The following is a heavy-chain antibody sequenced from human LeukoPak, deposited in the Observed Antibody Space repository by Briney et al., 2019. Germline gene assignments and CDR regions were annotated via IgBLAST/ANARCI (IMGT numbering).Heavy chain of an antibody. V-gene: IGHV3-30-3*01. J-gene: IGHJ5*02. Sequence: PAGSLRLSCAASGFTFSSYAMHWVRQAPGKGLEWVAVISYDGSNKYYADSVKGRFTISRDNSKNTLYLQMNSLRAEDTAVYYCAREEVGWFDPWGQGTLVTVSS. CDR3: AREEVGWFDP. CDR1: GFTFSSYA. CDR2: ISYDGSNK.